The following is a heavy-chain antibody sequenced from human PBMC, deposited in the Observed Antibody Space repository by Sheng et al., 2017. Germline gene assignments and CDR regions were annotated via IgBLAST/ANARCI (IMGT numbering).Heavy chain of an antibody. CDR1: GFTFSSYA. D-gene: IGHD2-2*01. Sequence: EVRLAESGGGLVQPGGSLRLSCTASGFTFSSYAMSWVRQAPGKGLEWVSYISGSDSGTIYADSVKGRFTISRDNSKNTLYLQMNSLRAEDTAVYYCAKDRWADACNYDSWGQGTLVTVSS. CDR2: ISGSDSGT. J-gene: IGHJ5*01. V-gene: IGHV3-23*04. CDR3: AKDRWADACNYDS.